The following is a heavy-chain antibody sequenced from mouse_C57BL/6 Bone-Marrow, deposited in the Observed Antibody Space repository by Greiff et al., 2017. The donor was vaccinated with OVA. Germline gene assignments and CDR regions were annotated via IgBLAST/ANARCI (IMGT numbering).Heavy chain of an antibody. CDR3: ARHSYYYAMDY. CDR1: GYTFTSYW. V-gene: IGHV1-55*01. Sequence: QVQLQQPGAELVKPGASVKMSCKASGYTFTSYWITWVKQRPGQGLEWIGDIYPGSGSTNYNEKFKSKATLTVDTSSSTAYMQRSSLTSEDSAVYYCARHSYYYAMDYWGQGTSVTVSS. J-gene: IGHJ4*01. CDR2: IYPGSGST.